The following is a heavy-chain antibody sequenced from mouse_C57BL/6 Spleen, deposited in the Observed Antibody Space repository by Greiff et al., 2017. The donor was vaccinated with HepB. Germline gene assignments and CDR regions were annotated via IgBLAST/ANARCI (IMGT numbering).Heavy chain of an antibody. J-gene: IGHJ1*03. CDR2: ISSGGDYI. D-gene: IGHD2-2*01. Sequence: EVMLVESGEGLVKPGGSLKLSCAASGFTFSSYAMSWVRQTPEKRLEWVAYISSGGDYIYYADTGKGRVTISRDNARKTLCLQMSSLKSEDTAMYYWTRGGYDGGDFGVWGTVTTVTVSS. V-gene: IGHV5-9-1*02. CDR1: GFTFSSYA. CDR3: TRGGYDGGDFGV.